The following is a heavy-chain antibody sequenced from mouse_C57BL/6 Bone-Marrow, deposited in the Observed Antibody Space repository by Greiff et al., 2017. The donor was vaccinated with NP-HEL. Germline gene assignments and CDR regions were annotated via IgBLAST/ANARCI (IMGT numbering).Heavy chain of an antibody. Sequence: VQLQQPGAELVMPGASVKLSCKASGYTFTSYWMHWVKQRPGQGLEWIGEIDPSDSYTNYNQKFKGKSTLTVDKSSSTAYMQLSSLTSEDSAVYYCARASLSYAMDYWGQGTSVTVSS. D-gene: IGHD6-1*01. CDR1: GYTFTSYW. J-gene: IGHJ4*01. CDR3: ARASLSYAMDY. CDR2: IDPSDSYT. V-gene: IGHV1-69*01.